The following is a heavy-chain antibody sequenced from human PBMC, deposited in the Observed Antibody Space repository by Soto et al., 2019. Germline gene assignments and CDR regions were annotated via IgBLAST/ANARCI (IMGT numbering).Heavy chain of an antibody. Sequence: QVQLQESGPGLVKPSETLSLTCTVSGGSISSYYWTWIRQPPGKGLEWIGFSYNSGSTHYNPSLRSRVTISVDTSKNQFSLKLRSVTAADTAVHYCASMGYHYGSGSYPLDYWGQGTLVTVSS. V-gene: IGHV4-59*08. D-gene: IGHD3-10*01. J-gene: IGHJ4*02. CDR3: ASMGYHYGSGSYPLDY. CDR2: SYNSGST. CDR1: GGSISSYY.